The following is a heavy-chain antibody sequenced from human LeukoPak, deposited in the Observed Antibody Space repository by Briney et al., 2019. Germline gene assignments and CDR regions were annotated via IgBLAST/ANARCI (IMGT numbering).Heavy chain of an antibody. D-gene: IGHD3-22*01. Sequence: GGSLRLSCAASGFTFSSYGLSWVRQAPGMGLEWVSALTYSGGSTYYAASVKGRLTISRDNSKNTLYLQMNSLRAEDTAVYYCAKAREDTYYYDSSGYYFATPLDYWGQGTLVTVSS. CDR1: GFTFSSYG. CDR2: LTYSGGST. CDR3: AKAREDTYYYDSSGYYFATPLDY. J-gene: IGHJ4*02. V-gene: IGHV3-23*01.